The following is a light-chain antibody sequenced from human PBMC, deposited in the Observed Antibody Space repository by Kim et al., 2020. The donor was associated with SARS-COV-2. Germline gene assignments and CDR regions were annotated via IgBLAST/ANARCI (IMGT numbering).Light chain of an antibody. CDR1: SGSIASNS. V-gene: IGLV6-57*01. CDR2: EDN. CDR3: QSYDITGEV. J-gene: IGLJ2*01. Sequence: NFMLTRPHSVSESPGKTVTISCTRSSGSIASNSVQWTQQRPGSSPTTVIYEDNQRPSGVPDRFSGSIDSSSNSASLTISGLKTEDEADYYCQSYDITGEVFGGGTKVTVL.